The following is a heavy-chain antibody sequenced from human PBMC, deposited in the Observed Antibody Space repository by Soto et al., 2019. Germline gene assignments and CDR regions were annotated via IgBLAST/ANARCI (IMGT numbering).Heavy chain of an antibody. V-gene: IGHV3-53*04. Sequence: GGSLGLSCTASGFAVGHNYMTWVRQAPGKGLEWVSLIYSGGDTAYADSVKGRFTISRHTSQNTLYLQMNSLRAEDTAVYYCVRKSDSIRSGGDVCGKGTAVSVSS. D-gene: IGHD3-10*01. CDR1: GFAVGHNY. J-gene: IGHJ6*04. CDR3: VRKSDSIRSGGDV. CDR2: IYSGGDT.